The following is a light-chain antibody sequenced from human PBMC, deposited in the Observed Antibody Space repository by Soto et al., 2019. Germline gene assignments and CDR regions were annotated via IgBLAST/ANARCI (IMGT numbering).Light chain of an antibody. CDR1: QSIDSN. Sequence: EIVMTQSPATLSVSPGERVTLSFRASQSIDSNLAWYQQRPGQTPWLLIYGASTRATGIPARFSGSASGTEFTLTISSLQSEDFAVYYCQQYNNWPWTFGQGTKLDIK. CDR3: QQYNNWPWT. J-gene: IGKJ2*02. CDR2: GAS. V-gene: IGKV3-15*01.